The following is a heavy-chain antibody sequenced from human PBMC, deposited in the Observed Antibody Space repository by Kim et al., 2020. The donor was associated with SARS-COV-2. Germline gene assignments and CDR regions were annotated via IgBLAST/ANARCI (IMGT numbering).Heavy chain of an antibody. V-gene: IGHV3-11*05. CDR1: GFTFSDYY. Sequence: GGSLRLSCAASGFTFSDYYMSWIRQAPGKGLEWVSYISSSSSYTNYADPVKGRFTISRDNAKNSLYLQMNSLRAEDTAVYYCARGGGYCSSTSCYWFDPWGQGTLVTVSS. CDR2: ISSSSSYT. D-gene: IGHD2-2*01. J-gene: IGHJ5*02. CDR3: ARGGGYCSSTSCYWFDP.